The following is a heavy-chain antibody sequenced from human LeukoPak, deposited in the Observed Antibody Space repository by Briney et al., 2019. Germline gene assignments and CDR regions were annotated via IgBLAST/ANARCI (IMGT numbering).Heavy chain of an antibody. Sequence: SETLSLTCTVSGGSISSGSYYWSWIRQPAGKGLEWIGRIYTSGSTNYNPSLKSRVTISVDTSKNQFSLKLSSVTAADTAVYYCARVSYYDSSGYYYGYFQHWGQGTLVPVSS. D-gene: IGHD3-22*01. CDR3: ARVSYYDSSGYYYGYFQH. V-gene: IGHV4-61*02. CDR2: IYTSGST. J-gene: IGHJ1*01. CDR1: GGSISSGSYY.